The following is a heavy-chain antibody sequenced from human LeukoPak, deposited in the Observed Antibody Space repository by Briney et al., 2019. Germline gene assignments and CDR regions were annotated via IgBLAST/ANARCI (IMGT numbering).Heavy chain of an antibody. CDR1: GGSISSSNW. J-gene: IGHJ4*02. CDR2: IYHSGST. D-gene: IGHD6-13*01. Sequence: SGTLSLTCAVSGGSISSSNWWSWVRQPPGKGLEWIGEIYHSGSTNYNPSLKSRVTISVDKSKNQFSLKLSSVTAADTAVYYCARGGIARPSYYFDYWGQGTLVTVSS. V-gene: IGHV4-4*02. CDR3: ARGGIARPSYYFDY.